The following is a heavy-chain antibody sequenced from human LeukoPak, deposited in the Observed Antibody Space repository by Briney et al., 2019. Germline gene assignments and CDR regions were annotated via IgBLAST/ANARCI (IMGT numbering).Heavy chain of an antibody. D-gene: IGHD2-2*01. V-gene: IGHV3-23*01. Sequence: GGSLRLSCAASGFTFSNYAMRWVRQAPGKGLEWVPGISGSSGSTNYADSVKGRFTISRDNSRNTLYLQMNSLRVEDTAVYYCGRHPVVPAASDYYFYMDVWGKGTTVTVSS. CDR3: GRHPVVPAASDYYFYMDV. CDR1: GFTFSNYA. J-gene: IGHJ6*03. CDR2: ISGSSGST.